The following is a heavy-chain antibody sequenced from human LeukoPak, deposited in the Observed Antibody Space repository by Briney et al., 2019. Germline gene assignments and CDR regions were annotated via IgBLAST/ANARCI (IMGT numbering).Heavy chain of an antibody. D-gene: IGHD2-21*01. Sequence: GGSLRLSCAASGFTFSSYAMHWVRQAPGKGLEYVSSISGNGGGTYYANSVKGRFTISRDNSKNTLYLQMGSLSTEDMAMYYCARGGGDLGHYCGGGATCRRDFDYWGQGTLVTVSS. CDR2: ISGNGGGT. J-gene: IGHJ4*02. CDR3: ARGGGDLGHYCGGGATCRRDFDY. CDR1: GFTFSSYA. V-gene: IGHV3-64*01.